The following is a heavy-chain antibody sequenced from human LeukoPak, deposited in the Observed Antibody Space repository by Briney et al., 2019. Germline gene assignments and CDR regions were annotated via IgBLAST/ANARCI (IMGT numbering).Heavy chain of an antibody. J-gene: IGHJ4*02. Sequence: GGSLRLSCAASGFTFRSYWMSWVRQAPGKGLEWVSATSSSDAGTYHAESVRGRFTISRDNSKNSLYLQMNSLRTEDTAVYYCTRRFDYWGQGTLVTVSS. CDR1: GFTFRSYW. CDR3: TRRFDY. V-gene: IGHV3-23*01. CDR2: TSSSDAGT.